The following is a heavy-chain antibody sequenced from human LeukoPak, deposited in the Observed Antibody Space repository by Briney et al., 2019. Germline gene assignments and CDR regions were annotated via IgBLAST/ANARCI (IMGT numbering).Heavy chain of an antibody. CDR2: IYYSGST. J-gene: IGHJ3*02. D-gene: IGHD4-17*01. V-gene: IGHV4-59*01. CDR3: ARDSLYDYGDYVSAFDI. CDR1: GGSISSYY. Sequence: SETLSLTCTVSGGSISSYYTSWLRQPPGKGLEWMAYIYYSGSTNYNPSLKSRVTISVDTSKNQFSLKLSSVTAADTAVYYCARDSLYDYGDYVSAFDIWGQGTMVTVSS.